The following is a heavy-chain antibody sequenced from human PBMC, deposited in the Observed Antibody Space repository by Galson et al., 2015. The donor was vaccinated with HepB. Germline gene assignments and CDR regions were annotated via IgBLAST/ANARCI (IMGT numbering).Heavy chain of an antibody. CDR1: GFTFSSYG. D-gene: IGHD3-3*01. CDR2: ISYDGSNK. J-gene: IGHJ4*02. Sequence: SLRLSCAASGFTFSSYGMHWVRQAPGKGLEWVAVISYDGSNKYYADSVKGRFTISRDNSKNTLYLQMNSLRAEDTAVYYCAKDRDFWSGYYFVGGIDYWGQGTLVTVSS. CDR3: AKDRDFWSGYYFVGGIDY. V-gene: IGHV3-30*18.